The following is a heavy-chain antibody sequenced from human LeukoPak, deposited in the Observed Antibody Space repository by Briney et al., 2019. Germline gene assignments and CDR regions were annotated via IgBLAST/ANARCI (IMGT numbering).Heavy chain of an antibody. V-gene: IGHV3-23*01. CDR1: GFTFSSYA. CDR2: ISGSGGST. Sequence: GGSLRLSCAASGFTFSSYAMSWVRQAPGKGLEWVSAISGSGGSTYYADSVKGRFTISRDNSKNTLYLQMNSLRAEDTAVYYCARDHGWNSPWGYYGMDVWGQGTTVTVSS. CDR3: ARDHGWNSPWGYYGMDV. D-gene: IGHD1-7*01. J-gene: IGHJ6*02.